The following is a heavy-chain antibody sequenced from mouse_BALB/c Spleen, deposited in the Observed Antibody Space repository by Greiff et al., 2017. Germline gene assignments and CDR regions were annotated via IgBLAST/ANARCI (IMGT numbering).Heavy chain of an antibody. CDR3: ARSDYYGYDY. J-gene: IGHJ2*01. V-gene: IGHV5-17*02. D-gene: IGHD1-2*01. Sequence: EVQLQESGGGLVQPGGSRKLSCAASGFTFSSFGMHWVRQAPEKGLEWVAYISSGSSTIYYADTVKGRFTISRDNPKNTLFLQMTSLRSEDTAMYYCARSDYYGYDYWGQGTTLTVSS. CDR1: GFTFSSFG. CDR2: ISSGSSTI.